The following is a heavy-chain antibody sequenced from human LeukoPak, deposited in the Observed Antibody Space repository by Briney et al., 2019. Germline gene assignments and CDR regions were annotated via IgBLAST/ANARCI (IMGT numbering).Heavy chain of an antibody. CDR2: ISSSSSTI. J-gene: IGHJ4*02. D-gene: IGHD3-16*01. CDR3: AREWGRNDY. CDR1: GFTFSSYS. Sequence: GGSLRLSCAASGFTFSSYSMTWVRQAPGKGLEWVSYISSSSSTIYYADSVKGRFTISRDNAKNSLYLQMNSLRAEDTAVYYCAREWGRNDYWGQGTLVTVSS. V-gene: IGHV3-48*01.